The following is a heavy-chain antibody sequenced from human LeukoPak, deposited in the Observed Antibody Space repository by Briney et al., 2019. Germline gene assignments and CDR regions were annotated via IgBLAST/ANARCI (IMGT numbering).Heavy chain of an antibody. Sequence: SETLSLTCTVSGGSISSYYWSWIRQPAGKGLEWIGYIYHSGSTYYNPSLKSRVTISVKKSTNKLSLNLSSVTAADTAVYYCARGAYRATIFEARFDYWGRGIPVTVSS. V-gene: IGHV4-59*01. CDR2: IYHSGST. D-gene: IGHD3-3*01. CDR1: GGSISSYY. J-gene: IGHJ4*02. CDR3: ARGAYRATIFEARFDY.